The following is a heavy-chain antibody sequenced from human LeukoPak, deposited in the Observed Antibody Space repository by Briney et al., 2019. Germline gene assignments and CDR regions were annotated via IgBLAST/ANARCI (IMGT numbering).Heavy chain of an antibody. J-gene: IGHJ4*02. CDR1: GFTFNTYA. Sequence: GGSLRLSCAASGFTFNTYAMTLVRQAPGRGLEWVSTVSGSGGRTYYADSVKGRFTIHRDNSNNTLYLHMTRLRAEDTALYSCAKDGQVRGAIPHYSDSWGQGTLVTVSS. CDR2: VSGSGGRT. CDR3: AKDGQVRGAIPHYSDS. V-gene: IGHV3-23*01. D-gene: IGHD3-10*01.